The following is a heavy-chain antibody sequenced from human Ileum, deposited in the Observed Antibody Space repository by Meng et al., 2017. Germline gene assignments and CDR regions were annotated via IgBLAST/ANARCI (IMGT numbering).Heavy chain of an antibody. Sequence: GESLKISCAASGFTFSSYWMSWVRQAPGKGLEWVANIKQDGSEKYYVDSVKGRFTISRDNAKNSLYLQMNSLRAEDTAVYYCARDYSSSWPHFFDAFDIWGQGTMVTVSS. CDR1: GFTFSSYW. D-gene: IGHD6-13*01. CDR2: IKQDGSEK. V-gene: IGHV3-7*01. J-gene: IGHJ3*02. CDR3: ARDYSSSWPHFFDAFDI.